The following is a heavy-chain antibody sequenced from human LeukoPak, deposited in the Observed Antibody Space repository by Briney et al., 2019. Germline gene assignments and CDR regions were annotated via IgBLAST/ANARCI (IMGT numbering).Heavy chain of an antibody. CDR3: ARAPSDCSGGSCYEKTRLSYYYYYGMDV. D-gene: IGHD2-15*01. V-gene: IGHV1-2*04. J-gene: IGHJ6*04. Sequence: ASVKVSCKASRYTFTGYYMHWVRQAPGQGLEWMGWINPNSGGTNYAQKFQGWVTMTRDTSISTAYMELSRLRSDDTAVYYCARAPSDCSGGSCYEKTRLSYYYYYGMDVWGKGTTVTVSS. CDR2: INPNSGGT. CDR1: RYTFTGYY.